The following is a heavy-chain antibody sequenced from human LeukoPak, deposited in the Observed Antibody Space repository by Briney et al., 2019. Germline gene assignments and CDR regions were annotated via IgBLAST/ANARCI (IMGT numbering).Heavy chain of an antibody. J-gene: IGHJ4*02. CDR3: ARVGGYSGYDPDYFDY. D-gene: IGHD5-12*01. V-gene: IGHV1-3*01. CDR1: GYTFTSYA. Sequence: ASVKVSCKASGYTFTSYAMHWVRQAPGQRLEWMGWINAGNGNTKYSQKFQGRVTITRDTSASTAYMELSSLRSEDTAVYYCARVGGYSGYDPDYFDYWGQGTLVTASS. CDR2: INAGNGNT.